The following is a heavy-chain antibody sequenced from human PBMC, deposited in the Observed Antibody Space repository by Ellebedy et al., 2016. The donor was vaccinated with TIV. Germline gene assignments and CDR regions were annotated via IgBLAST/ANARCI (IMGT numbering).Heavy chain of an antibody. V-gene: IGHV1-69*13. CDR3: ARGRGITMVRGVITNFNFDY. J-gene: IGHJ4*02. CDR2: IIPIFGTA. D-gene: IGHD3-10*01. Sequence: SVKVSXKASGGTFSSYAISWVRQAPGQGLEWMGGIIPIFGTANYAQKFQGRVTITADESTSTAYMELSSLRSEDTAVYYCARGRGITMVRGVITNFNFDYWGQGTLVTVSS. CDR1: GGTFSSYA.